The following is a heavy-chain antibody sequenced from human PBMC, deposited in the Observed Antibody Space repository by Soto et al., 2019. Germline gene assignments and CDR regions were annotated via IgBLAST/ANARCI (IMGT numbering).Heavy chain of an antibody. J-gene: IGHJ4*02. D-gene: IGHD5-12*01. CDR1: GGSISSYY. CDR3: AREVGDGYKSFDY. Sequence: SETLSLTCTVSGGSISSYYWSWIRQPPGKGLEWIGYIYYSGSTNYNPSLKSRVTISVDTSKNQFSLKLSSVTAADTAVYYCAREVGDGYKSFDYWGQGTLVTVSS. CDR2: IYYSGST. V-gene: IGHV4-59*01.